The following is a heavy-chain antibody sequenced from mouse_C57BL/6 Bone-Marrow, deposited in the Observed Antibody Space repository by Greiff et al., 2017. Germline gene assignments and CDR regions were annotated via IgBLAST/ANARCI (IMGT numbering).Heavy chain of an antibody. CDR3: ALYYGNYFYAMDY. CDR2: IDPSASYT. Sequence: VQLQQPGAELVKPGASVTLSCKASGYTFTSYWLQWVKQRPGPGLEWIGEIDPSASYTTSNQTFKGKATLTVDTSASTAYMQLSSLTAEDSAVYYCALYYGNYFYAMDYRGQGTSGTVSS. CDR1: GYTFTSYW. D-gene: IGHD2-1*01. J-gene: IGHJ4*01. V-gene: IGHV1-50*01.